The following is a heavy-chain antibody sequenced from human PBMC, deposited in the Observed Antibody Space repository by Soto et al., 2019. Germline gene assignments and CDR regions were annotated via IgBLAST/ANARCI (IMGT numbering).Heavy chain of an antibody. CDR3: AKDRMGASGWFDP. V-gene: IGHV3-23*01. CDR1: GFSFSSYT. CDR2: VSGNGGNT. D-gene: IGHD1-26*01. Sequence: VGSLRLSCVASGFSFSSYTMNWVRQAPGKGLEWVSGVSGNGGNTYYADSVKGRFSISRDNSKNTLYLQLNSLRAEDTAIYYCAKDRMGASGWFDPWGQGTPVTVSS. J-gene: IGHJ5*02.